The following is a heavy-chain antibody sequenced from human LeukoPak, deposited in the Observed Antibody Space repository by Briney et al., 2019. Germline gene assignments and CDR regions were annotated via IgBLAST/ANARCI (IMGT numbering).Heavy chain of an antibody. CDR2: INHSGST. Sequence: SGTLSLTCAVYGGSFSGYYWSWIRQPPGKGLEWIGEINHSGSTNYNPSLKSRVTISVDTSKNQFSLKLSSVTAADTAVYYCARVGTQILYSSSDYWGQGTLVTVSS. J-gene: IGHJ4*02. D-gene: IGHD6-13*01. CDR3: ARVGTQILYSSSDY. V-gene: IGHV4-34*01. CDR1: GGSFSGYY.